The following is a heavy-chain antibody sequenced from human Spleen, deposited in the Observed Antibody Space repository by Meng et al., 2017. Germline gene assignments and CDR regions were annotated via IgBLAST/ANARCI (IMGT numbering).Heavy chain of an antibody. CDR1: GGSFSGYY. CDR2: INHSGST. J-gene: IGHJ4*02. V-gene: IGHV4-34*01. Sequence: QVHLHQWGAGLLQPSQTLSLTCAVYGGSFSGYYWSWIRQPPGKGLEWIGEINHSGSTNYNPSLKSRVTISVDTSKNQFSLKLSSVTAADTAVYYCARGPTTMAHDFDYWGQGTLVTVSS. D-gene: IGHD4-11*01. CDR3: ARGPTTMAHDFDY.